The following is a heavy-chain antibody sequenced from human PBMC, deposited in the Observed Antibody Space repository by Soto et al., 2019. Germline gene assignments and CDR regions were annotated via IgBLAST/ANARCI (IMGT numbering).Heavy chain of an antibody. D-gene: IGHD6-13*01. V-gene: IGHV4-39*01. Sequence: QLQLQESGPGLVKPSETLSLTCTVSGGSISSSSYYWGWIRQPPGKGMEWIGSIYYSWSTYYNPSLKSLVTLSVDTSKNQFSLKLSSVTAADTDVYYCARHGYSSSWYNRWFDPWGQGTLVTVSS. CDR3: ARHGYSSSWYNRWFDP. CDR1: GGSISSSSYY. J-gene: IGHJ5*02. CDR2: IYYSWST.